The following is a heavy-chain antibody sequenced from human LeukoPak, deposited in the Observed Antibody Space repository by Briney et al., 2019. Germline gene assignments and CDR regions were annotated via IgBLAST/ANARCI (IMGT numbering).Heavy chain of an antibody. CDR1: GYTFTGYY. V-gene: IGHV1-2*02. CDR2: INPNSGGT. D-gene: IGHD2-15*01. CDR3: ARVGYCSGGSCYPKLTYDY. J-gene: IGHJ4*02. Sequence: ASVKVSCKASGYTFTGYYMHWVRQAPGQGLEWMGWINPNSGGTNYAQKFQGRVTMTRDTSISTAYMELSRLRSDDTAVYYCARVGYCSGGSCYPKLTYDYWGQGTPVTVSS.